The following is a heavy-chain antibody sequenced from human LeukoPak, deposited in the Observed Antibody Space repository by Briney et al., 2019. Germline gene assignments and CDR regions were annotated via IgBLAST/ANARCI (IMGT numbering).Heavy chain of an antibody. CDR2: INSDGSST. CDR1: GFTFSSYW. V-gene: IGHV3-74*01. Sequence: GGSLRLSCAASGFTFSSYWMHWVRQAPGKGLVWVSRINSDGSSTSYADSVKGRFTISRDNAKNSLYLQMNSLRVEDTALYYCARDVILDFYYYYMDVWGKGTTVTVSS. J-gene: IGHJ6*03. D-gene: IGHD3-16*02. CDR3: ARDVILDFYYYYMDV.